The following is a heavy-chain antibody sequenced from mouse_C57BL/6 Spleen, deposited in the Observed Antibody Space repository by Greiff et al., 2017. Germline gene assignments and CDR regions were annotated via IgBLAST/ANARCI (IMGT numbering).Heavy chain of an antibody. Sequence: EVQLQQSGPELVKPGASVKIPCKASGYTFTDYNMDWVKQSHGKSLEWIGDINPNNGGTNYNQKFKGKATLTVDKSSSTAYMELRSLTSEDTAVYYCARWYYDGDYALDYWGQGTSVTVSS. J-gene: IGHJ4*01. V-gene: IGHV1-18*01. CDR3: ARWYYDGDYALDY. D-gene: IGHD1-1*01. CDR2: INPNNGGT. CDR1: GYTFTDYN.